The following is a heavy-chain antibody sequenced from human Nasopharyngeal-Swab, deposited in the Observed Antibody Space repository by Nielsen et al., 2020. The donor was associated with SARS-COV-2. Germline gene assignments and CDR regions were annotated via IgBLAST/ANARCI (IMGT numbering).Heavy chain of an antibody. CDR3: ARGTPYCSSTSCYSWFDP. D-gene: IGHD2-2*01. V-gene: IGHV4-34*01. J-gene: IGHJ5*02. CDR2: INRSGST. CDR1: GGSFSGYY. Sequence: SETLSLTCAVYGGSFSGYYWNWIRPPQGKGLEWIGEINRSGSTNYNPSLKSRVTISVDTSKNQFSLKLSSVTAADTAVYYCARGTPYCSSTSCYSWFDPWGQGTLVTVSS.